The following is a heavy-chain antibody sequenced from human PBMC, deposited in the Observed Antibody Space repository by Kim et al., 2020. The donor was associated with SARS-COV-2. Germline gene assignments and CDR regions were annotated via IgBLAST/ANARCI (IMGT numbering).Heavy chain of an antibody. V-gene: IGHV3-23*01. CDR3: AKGSSXXRYXXIDY. CDR2: ISGSDGTT. D-gene: IGHD2-2*01. J-gene: IGHJ4*01. CDR1: GFTFSNYA. Sequence: GGSLRLSCAASGFTFSNYAMNWVRQAPGKGLEWVSVISGSDGTTFYADSVKGRFXISRDNSKNTXXLXMNTLXXEDTXLYYCAKGSSXXRYXXIDY.